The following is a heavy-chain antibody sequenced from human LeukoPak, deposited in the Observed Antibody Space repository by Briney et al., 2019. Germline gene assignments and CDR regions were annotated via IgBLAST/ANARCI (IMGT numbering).Heavy chain of an antibody. Sequence: PSETLSLTCTVSGGSISSYYWSWIRQHPGKGLEWIGYIYYSGSTYYNPSLKSRVTISVDTSKNQFSLKLSSVTAADTAVYYCARDIGYCSGGSCEGLDAFDIWGQGTMVTVSS. CDR1: GGSISSYY. CDR2: IYYSGST. J-gene: IGHJ3*02. V-gene: IGHV4-59*06. D-gene: IGHD2-15*01. CDR3: ARDIGYCSGGSCEGLDAFDI.